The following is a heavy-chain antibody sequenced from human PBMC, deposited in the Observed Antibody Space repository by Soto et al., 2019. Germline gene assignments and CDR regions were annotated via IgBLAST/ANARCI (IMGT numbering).Heavy chain of an antibody. V-gene: IGHV3-13*01. Sequence: PGGSLRLSCAASGFTFSSYDMHWVRQATGKGLEWVSAIGTAGDTYYPGSVKGRFTISRENAKNSLHLQMSSLRAEDTAVYYCARSPLYGMDVWGQGTTVTVSS. CDR3: ARSPLYGMDV. CDR1: GFTFSSYD. J-gene: IGHJ6*02. CDR2: IGTAGDT.